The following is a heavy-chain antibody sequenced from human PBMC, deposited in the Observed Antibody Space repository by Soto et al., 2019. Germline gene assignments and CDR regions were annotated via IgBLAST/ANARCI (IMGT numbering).Heavy chain of an antibody. CDR2: RSYSGST. CDR3: AREGGLAYCGGDCLYNWFDP. V-gene: IGHV4-31*03. Sequence: QVQLQESGPGLVKPSQTLSLTCTVSGGSISSGDYYWSWVRQHPGKGLEWIGYRSYSGSTYYNPSLKSRVTIVVDTSRNQFSLRRSSVTAADTAVYYCAREGGLAYCGGDCLYNWFDPWGQGTLVTVSS. J-gene: IGHJ5*02. CDR1: GGSISSGDYY. D-gene: IGHD2-21*02.